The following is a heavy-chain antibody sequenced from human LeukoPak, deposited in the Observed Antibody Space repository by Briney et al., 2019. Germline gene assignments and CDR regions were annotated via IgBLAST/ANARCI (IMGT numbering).Heavy chain of an antibody. CDR3: ARHRRATGTTFDY. CDR2: IYTSGST. CDR1: GFTFSSYA. D-gene: IGHD1-7*01. V-gene: IGHV4-4*09. J-gene: IGHJ4*02. Sequence: GSLRLSCAASGFTFSSYAMHWVRQAPGKGLEWIGYIYTSGSTNYNPSLKSRVTISVDTSKNQFSLKLSSVTAADTAVYYCARHRRATGTTFDYWGQGTLVTVSS.